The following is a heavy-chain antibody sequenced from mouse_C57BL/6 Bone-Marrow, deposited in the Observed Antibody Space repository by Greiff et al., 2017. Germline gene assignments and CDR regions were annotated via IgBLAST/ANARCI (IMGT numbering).Heavy chain of an antibody. CDR2: ISDGGSYT. V-gene: IGHV5-4*01. Sequence: VQLKESGGGLVKPGGSLKLSCAASGFTFSSYAMSWVRQTPEKRLEWVATISDGGSYTYYPDNVKGRFTISRDNAKNNLYLQMSHLKSEDTAMYYCARDYYGSTFYWFDYWGQGTTLTVSS. CDR3: ARDYYGSTFYWFDY. J-gene: IGHJ2*01. CDR1: GFTFSSYA. D-gene: IGHD1-1*01.